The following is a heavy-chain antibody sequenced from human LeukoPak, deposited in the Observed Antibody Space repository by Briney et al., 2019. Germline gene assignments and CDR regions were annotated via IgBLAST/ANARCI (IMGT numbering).Heavy chain of an antibody. Sequence: PSETLSLTCTISGGSISTFYWSWLRQPQGKGLEWIAYIFHTGNSNYNPSLKGRVTTSVDTSKNQFSLKVNSVTAADTAMYYCARHPFSDGFDIWGQGTMVTVSS. CDR1: GGSISTFY. V-gene: IGHV4-59*08. J-gene: IGHJ3*02. CDR2: IFHTGNS. CDR3: ARHPFSDGFDI.